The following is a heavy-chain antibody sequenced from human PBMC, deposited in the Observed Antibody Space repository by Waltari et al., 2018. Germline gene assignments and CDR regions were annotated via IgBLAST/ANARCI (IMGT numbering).Heavy chain of an antibody. V-gene: IGHV3-23*01. Sequence: EVQVLESGGGLVQPGGSLRLSCAASGFSFSSYAVSWVRQAPGKGLEWASAMSGRAGNTYYSDSVKGRFTLSRDNSNNTVYLQMNSLRADDTAVYYCAKGGLSSSWPKNWFDPWGQGTLVTVSS. J-gene: IGHJ5*02. CDR3: AKGGLSSSWPKNWFDP. CDR2: MSGRAGNT. D-gene: IGHD6-19*01. CDR1: GFSFSSYA.